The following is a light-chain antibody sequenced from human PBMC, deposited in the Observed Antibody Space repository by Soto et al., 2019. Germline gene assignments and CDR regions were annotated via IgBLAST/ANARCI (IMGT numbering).Light chain of an antibody. V-gene: IGLV2-18*02. CDR3: SSYTSSSTFPVV. J-gene: IGLJ2*01. Sequence: QSVLTQPPSVSGSPGQSVTISCTGTSSDVGSYNRVSWYQQPPCTAPKLMIYEVSNRPSGVPDRFSGSKSGNTASLTISGLQAEDEADYYGSSYTSSSTFPVVFGGGTKLTVL. CDR2: EVS. CDR1: SSDVGSYNR.